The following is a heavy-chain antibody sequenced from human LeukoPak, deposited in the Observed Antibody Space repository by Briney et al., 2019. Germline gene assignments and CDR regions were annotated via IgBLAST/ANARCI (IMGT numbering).Heavy chain of an antibody. CDR3: ARVTLTGGYYYYYMDV. CDR2: INPNSGGT. V-gene: IGHV1-2*02. Sequence: GASVKVSCKASGYTFTGYYMHWVRQAPGQGLEWMGWINPNSGGTNYAQKFQGRVTMTRDTSISTAYMELSRLRSDDTAVYYCARVTLTGGYYYYYMDVRGKGTTATVSS. CDR1: GYTFTGYY. J-gene: IGHJ6*03. D-gene: IGHD1-14*01.